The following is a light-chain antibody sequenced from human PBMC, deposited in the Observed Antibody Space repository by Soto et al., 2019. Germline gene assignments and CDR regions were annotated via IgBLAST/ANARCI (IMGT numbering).Light chain of an antibody. Sequence: DIQMTQSPSSVSASVGDRVTITWRTSQNINNYLNWYQQKPGKAPKLLIYGASSLQTGVPSRFSGSGSGTDFTLTISSLQPEDFATYYCQQSYSTPPGFGQGTRLEIK. V-gene: IGKV1-39*01. CDR3: QQSYSTPPG. CDR1: QNINNY. CDR2: GAS. J-gene: IGKJ5*01.